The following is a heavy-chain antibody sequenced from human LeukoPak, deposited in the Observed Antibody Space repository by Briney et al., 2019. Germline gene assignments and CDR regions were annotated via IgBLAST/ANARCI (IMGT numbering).Heavy chain of an antibody. CDR2: INPRGGST. CDR1: GYTFTSYY. Sequence: GASVKVSCKASGYTFTSYYMHWVRQAPGQGLEWMGIINPRGGSTSYAQKFQGRVTMTRDMSTSTVYMELSSLRSEDTAVYYCASCGSSVTSLKLDYWGQGTLVTVSS. CDR3: ASCGSSVTSLKLDY. V-gene: IGHV1-46*01. J-gene: IGHJ4*02. D-gene: IGHD4-11*01.